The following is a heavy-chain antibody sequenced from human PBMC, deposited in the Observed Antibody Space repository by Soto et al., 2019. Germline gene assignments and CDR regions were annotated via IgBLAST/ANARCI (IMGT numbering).Heavy chain of an antibody. Sequence: ASVKVSCKASGFIFTSYGLSWVRQAPGQGLEWMGWISAYNGNTNYAQRLQGRVTMTTDTSTSTAYMELRSLRSDDTAVYYCARDGPGSGGEGGRNYYYYYGMDVWGQGTTVTVSS. V-gene: IGHV1-18*01. J-gene: IGHJ6*02. D-gene: IGHD2-15*01. CDR1: GFIFTSYG. CDR3: ARDGPGSGGEGGRNYYYYYGMDV. CDR2: ISAYNGNT.